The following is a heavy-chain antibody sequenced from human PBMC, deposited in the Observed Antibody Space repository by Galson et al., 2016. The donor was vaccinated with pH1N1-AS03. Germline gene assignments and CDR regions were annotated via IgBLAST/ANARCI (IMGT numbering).Heavy chain of an antibody. Sequence: SVKVSCKASGGTFDTFGISWVRQAPGQGLEWMGIINPSGDNTTYAQKFQGRVTMTRDTSTSTVYMELSSLRSEDTAVYYCARGAFVYVWGSYPLDYWGQGTPVTVSS. V-gene: IGHV1-46*02. J-gene: IGHJ4*02. D-gene: IGHD3-16*02. CDR3: ARGAFVYVWGSYPLDY. CDR1: GGTFDTFG. CDR2: INPSGDNT.